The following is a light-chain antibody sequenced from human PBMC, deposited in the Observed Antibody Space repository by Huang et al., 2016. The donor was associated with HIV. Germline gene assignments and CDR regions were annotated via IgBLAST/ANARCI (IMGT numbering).Light chain of an antibody. V-gene: IGKV1-39*01. CDR2: AAS. CDR3: QQSYSSPFT. Sequence: DIQMTQSPSSLSASVGDRVTITCRASRSISSYLNWYQQKPGKAPKRLIFAASSLQSGVPSRFSGSGSGTDFTLTINSLQPEDFATYYCQQSYSSPFTFGPGTKVNIK. J-gene: IGKJ3*01. CDR1: RSISSY.